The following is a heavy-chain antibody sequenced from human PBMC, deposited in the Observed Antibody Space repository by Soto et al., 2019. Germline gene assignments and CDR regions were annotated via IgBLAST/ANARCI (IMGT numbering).Heavy chain of an antibody. CDR1: GASISSGGYY. J-gene: IGHJ5*02. Sequence: SETLSLTCTVSGASISSGGYYWSWIRQHPEKGLEWIGYSYYSGSTYYNPSLKSRVSISVDTSKNQFSLKLSSVTAADTSVYYCARGARYWFDQRGQGTLGTV. V-gene: IGHV4-31*03. CDR3: ARGARYWFDQ. CDR2: SYYSGST.